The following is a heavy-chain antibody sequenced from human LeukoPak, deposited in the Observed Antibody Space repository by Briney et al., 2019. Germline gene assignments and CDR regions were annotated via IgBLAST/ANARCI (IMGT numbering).Heavy chain of an antibody. V-gene: IGHV4-59*01. CDR3: ARGSLYYYYYMDV. Sequence: SETLSLTCTVSGGSISSYYWSWIRQPPGKGLEWIGYIYYSGSTNYNPSLKSRVTISVDTSKNQFSLKLSSVTAADTAVYYCARGSLYYYYYMDVWGKGTTVTVSS. J-gene: IGHJ6*03. CDR1: GGSISSYY. CDR2: IYYSGST.